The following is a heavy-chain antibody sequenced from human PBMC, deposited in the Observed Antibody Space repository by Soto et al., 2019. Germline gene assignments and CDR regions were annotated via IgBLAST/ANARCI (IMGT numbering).Heavy chain of an antibody. V-gene: IGHV3-23*01. Sequence: GGSLRLSCTASGFSFTSYAMNWVRPAPGKGLEWVSTSSTSGGGTYYTGSVKAQSTNTRYKSKITLYLQMNSLTAKDTAVYYWAKKGYCSGGSCYSRYSYGPMDVWGQGTTVTVSS. CDR2: SSTSGGGT. D-gene: IGHD2-15*01. CDR1: GFSFTSYA. J-gene: IGHJ6*02. CDR3: AKKGYCSGGSCYSRYSYGPMDV.